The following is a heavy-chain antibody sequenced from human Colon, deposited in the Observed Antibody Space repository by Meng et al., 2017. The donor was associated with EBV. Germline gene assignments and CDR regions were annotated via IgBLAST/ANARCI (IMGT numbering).Heavy chain of an antibody. V-gene: IGHV4-31*03. CDR2: IYYSGST. CDR1: GGSDSSGCYY. CDR3: ARVSSGWDYFDY. D-gene: IGHD6-19*01. Sequence: HVQRQESGPGLVKPSQTLSLRCTVSGGSDSSGCYYWTWIRQHPGKGLEWFGHIYYSGSTFYNPSLKRRVIISIDTSKNQFSLNLRSVTAADTAVYYCARVSSGWDYFDYWGQGTLVTVSS. J-gene: IGHJ4*02.